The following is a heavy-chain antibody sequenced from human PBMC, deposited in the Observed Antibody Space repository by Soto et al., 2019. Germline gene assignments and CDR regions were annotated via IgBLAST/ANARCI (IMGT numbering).Heavy chain of an antibody. CDR1: GFTFSDYY. D-gene: IGHD3-3*01. CDR2: ISSSGSTI. V-gene: IGHV3-11*01. J-gene: IGHJ5*02. CDR3: ARALYADTIFGVNWFDP. Sequence: GGSLRLSCAASGFTFSDYYMSWIRQAPGKGLEWVSYISSSGSTIYYTDSVKGRFTISRDNAKNSLYLQMNSLRAEGTAVYYCARALYADTIFGVNWFDPWGQGTLVTVSS.